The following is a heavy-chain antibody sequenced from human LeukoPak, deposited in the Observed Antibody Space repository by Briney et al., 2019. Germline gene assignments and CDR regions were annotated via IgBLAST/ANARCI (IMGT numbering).Heavy chain of an antibody. CDR1: GYTFTGYY. J-gene: IGHJ5*02. V-gene: IGHV1-2*02. Sequence: ASVKVSCKASGYTFTGYYMHWVRQAPGQGLEWMGWINPNSGATDYAQKFQGRVTMTRDTSISTAYMELSRLRSDDTAVYYCARDQSRITIFGVVTSSYNWFDPWGQGTLVTVSS. CDR3: ARDQSRITIFGVVTSSYNWFDP. D-gene: IGHD3-3*01. CDR2: INPNSGAT.